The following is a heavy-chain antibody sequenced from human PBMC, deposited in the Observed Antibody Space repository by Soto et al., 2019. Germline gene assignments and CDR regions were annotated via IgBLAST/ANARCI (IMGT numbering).Heavy chain of an antibody. J-gene: IGHJ6*02. CDR1: GFTFSSYA. Sequence: HPGGSLRLSCAASGFTFSSYAMSWVRQAPGKGLEWVSAISGSGGSTYYADSVKGRFTISRDNSKNTLYLQMNSLRAEDTAVYYCAKDSLTTVVHYYYYGMDVWGQGTTVTVSS. V-gene: IGHV3-23*01. CDR2: ISGSGGST. CDR3: AKDSLTTVVHYYYYGMDV. D-gene: IGHD4-17*01.